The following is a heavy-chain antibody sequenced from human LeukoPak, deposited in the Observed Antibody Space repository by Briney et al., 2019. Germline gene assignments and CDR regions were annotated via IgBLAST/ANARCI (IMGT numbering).Heavy chain of an antibody. J-gene: IGHJ6*03. CDR2: IKQDGSEK. Sequence: PGGSLRLSCAASGFTFSSYSMSWVRQAPGRGLEWVANIKQDGSEKYYVDSVKGRFTISRDNAKNSLYLQMNSLRAEDTAVYYCAREWQGYSSSRRGYYYYMDVWGKGTTVTVSS. V-gene: IGHV3-7*01. CDR1: GFTFSSYS. D-gene: IGHD6-6*01. CDR3: AREWQGYSSSRRGYYYYMDV.